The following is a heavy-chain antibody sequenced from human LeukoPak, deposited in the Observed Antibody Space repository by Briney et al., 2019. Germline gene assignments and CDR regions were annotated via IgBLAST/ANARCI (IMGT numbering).Heavy chain of an antibody. J-gene: IGHJ3*02. CDR3: AGDSSTSIFSLNAFDI. V-gene: IGHV3-30*04. CDR1: GFTFSIYA. CDR2: ISYDGTNK. Sequence: PGGSLRLSCAASGFTFSIYAMHWVRQAPGKGLEWVAVISYDGTNKLYADSVKGRFTISRDNSKNTLYLQMNSLRVEDTAMYYCAGDSSTSIFSLNAFDIWGQGTMVTVSS. D-gene: IGHD2-2*01.